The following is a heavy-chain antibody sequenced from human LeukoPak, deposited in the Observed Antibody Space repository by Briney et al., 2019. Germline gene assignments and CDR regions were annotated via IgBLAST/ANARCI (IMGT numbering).Heavy chain of an antibody. V-gene: IGHV1-24*01. CDR3: ARDEAAAVERPGLEDAFDI. Sequence: GASVKVSCKVSGYTLTELSMHWVRQAPGKGLEWMGGFDPEDGETIYAQKFQGRVTMTEDTSTDTAYMELRSLRSDDTAVYYCARDEAAAVERPGLEDAFDIWGQGTMVTVSS. J-gene: IGHJ3*02. D-gene: IGHD6-13*01. CDR2: FDPEDGET. CDR1: GYTLTELS.